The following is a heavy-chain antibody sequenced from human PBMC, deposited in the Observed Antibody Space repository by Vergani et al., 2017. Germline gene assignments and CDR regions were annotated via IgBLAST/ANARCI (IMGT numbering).Heavy chain of an antibody. CDR1: GFTFSSYW. V-gene: IGHV3-66*02. Sequence: EVQLVESGGGLVQPGGSLRLSCAASGFTFSSYWMHWVRQAPGKGLEWVSVIYSGDSTYYADSVKGRFTISRDNSKNTLYLQMNSLRAEDTAVYYCARGGWYRDAFDIWGQGTMVTVSS. D-gene: IGHD6-19*01. J-gene: IGHJ3*02. CDR3: ARGGWYRDAFDI. CDR2: IYSGDST.